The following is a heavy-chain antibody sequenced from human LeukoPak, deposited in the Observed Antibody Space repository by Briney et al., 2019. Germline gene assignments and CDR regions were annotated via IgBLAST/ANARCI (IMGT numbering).Heavy chain of an antibody. CDR1: GYTLTELS. Sequence: ASVKVSCKVSGYTLTELSMHWVRQAPGKGLEWMGGFDPEDGETIYAQKFQGRVTMTEDTSTDTAYMELSSLRSEDTAVYYCATDLGIAALSVYWGQGTLVTVSS. J-gene: IGHJ4*02. D-gene: IGHD6-6*01. CDR3: ATDLGIAALSVY. V-gene: IGHV1-24*01. CDR2: FDPEDGET.